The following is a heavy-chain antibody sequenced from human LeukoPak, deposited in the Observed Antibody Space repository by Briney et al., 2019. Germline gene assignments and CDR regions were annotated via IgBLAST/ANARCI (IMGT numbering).Heavy chain of an antibody. D-gene: IGHD3-22*01. Sequence: SVKVSCKASGGTFSSYAISWVRQAPGQGLEWMGRIIPIRGIANYAQKFQGRVTITADKSTSTAYMELSSLRSEDTAVYYCAREKTYYYDSSGYDDPYYFDYWGQGTLVTVSS. J-gene: IGHJ4*02. CDR3: AREKTYYYDSSGYDDPYYFDY. CDR2: IIPIRGIA. V-gene: IGHV1-69*04. CDR1: GGTFSSYA.